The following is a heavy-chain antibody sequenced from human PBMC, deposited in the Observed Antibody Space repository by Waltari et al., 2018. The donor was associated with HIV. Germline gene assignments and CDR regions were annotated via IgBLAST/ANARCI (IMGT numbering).Heavy chain of an antibody. CDR1: GFTFSTFW. V-gene: IGHV3-7*01. CDR3: ARGGDGMDV. J-gene: IGHJ6*02. Sequence: VVESGGGLVQPGGSLRLSCAASGFTFSTFWMNWVRQAPGKGLEWVANINPVGSVRDYVDSVKGRFTISRDNAKNSLSLHLNSLRAEDTAVYYCARGGDGMDVWGQGTTVIVSS. CDR2: INPVGSVR. D-gene: IGHD1-26*01.